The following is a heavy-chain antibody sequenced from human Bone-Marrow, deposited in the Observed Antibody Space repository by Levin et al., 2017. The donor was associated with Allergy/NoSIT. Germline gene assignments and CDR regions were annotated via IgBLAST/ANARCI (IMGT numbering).Heavy chain of an antibody. CDR1: GGSISSGGYH. CDR3: AREDGSTFDS. Sequence: SLSLTCTVPGGSISSGGYHWSWIRQHAGKGLEWIGYIYYSGSTYYNPSLKSRATITLDTAKNQFSLKVTSATAADAAVYYCAREDGSTFDSWGQGTLVTVSS. CDR2: IYYSGST. D-gene: IGHD5-24*01. V-gene: IGHV4-31*03. J-gene: IGHJ4*02.